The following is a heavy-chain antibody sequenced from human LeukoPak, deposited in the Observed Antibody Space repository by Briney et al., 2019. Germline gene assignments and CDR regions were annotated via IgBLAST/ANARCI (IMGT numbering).Heavy chain of an antibody. J-gene: IGHJ3*02. Sequence: GGSLRLSCVASGFPFSSYWMTWVRQAPGKGLEWVANIKQDGSKKSYVDSVKGRFTISRDNSKNTLYLQMNSLRAEDTAVYYCARDLGYYYDSSGYYDHDAFDIWGQGTMVTVSS. CDR3: ARDLGYYYDSSGYYDHDAFDI. CDR1: GFPFSSYW. V-gene: IGHV3-7*01. D-gene: IGHD3-22*01. CDR2: IKQDGSKK.